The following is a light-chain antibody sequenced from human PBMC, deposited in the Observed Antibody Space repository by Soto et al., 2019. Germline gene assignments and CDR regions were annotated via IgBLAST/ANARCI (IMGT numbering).Light chain of an antibody. J-gene: IGKJ5*01. V-gene: IGKV3-11*01. CDR1: QSVSSY. CDR2: DAS. CDR3: QQRSNWQIT. Sequence: EILLTQSPDTLSLSPGERATLSCRASQSVSSYLAWYQQKPGQAPRLLIYDASNRATGIPARFSGSGSGTDFTLTISSLENEDFAVYYCQQRSNWQITFGQGTRLEIK.